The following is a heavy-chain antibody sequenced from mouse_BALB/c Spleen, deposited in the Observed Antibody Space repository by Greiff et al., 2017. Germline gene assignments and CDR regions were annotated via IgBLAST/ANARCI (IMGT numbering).Heavy chain of an antibody. V-gene: IGHV5-9-3*01. Sequence: DVMLVESGGGLVKPGGSLKLSCAASGFTFSSYAMSWVRQTPEKRLEWVATISSGGSYTYYPDSVKGRFTISRDNAKNTLCLQMSSLRSEDTAMYYCARHDGNYSLYAMDYWGQGTSVTVSS. J-gene: IGHJ4*01. CDR3: ARHDGNYSLYAMDY. D-gene: IGHD2-1*01. CDR2: ISSGGSYT. CDR1: GFTFSSYA.